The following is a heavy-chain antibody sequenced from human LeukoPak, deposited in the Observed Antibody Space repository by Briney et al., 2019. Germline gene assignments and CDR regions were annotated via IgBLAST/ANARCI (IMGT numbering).Heavy chain of an antibody. Sequence: GGSLRLSCAAPGFTFSSYSINWVRQAPGKGLEWVSSISSSGTYIYYADSVKGRFTISRDNAKNSLYLQMNSLRAEDSAVYYCARVLEPGHCFDYWGQGALVTVSS. D-gene: IGHD1-1*01. CDR2: ISSSGTYI. CDR1: GFTFSSYS. CDR3: ARVLEPGHCFDY. J-gene: IGHJ4*02. V-gene: IGHV3-21*01.